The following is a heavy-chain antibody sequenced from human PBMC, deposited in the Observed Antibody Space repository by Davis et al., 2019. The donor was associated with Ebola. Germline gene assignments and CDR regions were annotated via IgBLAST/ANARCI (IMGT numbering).Heavy chain of an antibody. CDR3: ARDHSIVGAGGFDP. D-gene: IGHD1-26*01. Sequence: ASVKVSCKASGYTFTSYGISWVRQAPGQGLEWMGWISAYNGNTNYAQKLQGRVTMTTDTSTSTAYMELRSLRSDDTAVYYCARDHSIVGAGGFDPWGQGTLVTVSS. CDR1: GYTFTSYG. J-gene: IGHJ5*02. CDR2: ISAYNGNT. V-gene: IGHV1-18*01.